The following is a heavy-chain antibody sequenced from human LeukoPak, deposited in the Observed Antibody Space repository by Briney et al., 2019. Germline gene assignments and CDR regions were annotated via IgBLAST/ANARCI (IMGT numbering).Heavy chain of an antibody. Sequence: PGGSLRLSCAASGFTFSGRWMSWLRQAPGKGLEWVANINQDGTDKYYVDSVKGRFTISRDNAKNSLYLQMSSLRAEDTAVCYCAREIVGTHKSRFDPWGQGTLVTVSS. CDR1: GFTFSGRW. J-gene: IGHJ5*02. V-gene: IGHV3-7*03. CDR3: AREIVGTHKSRFDP. CDR2: INQDGTDK. D-gene: IGHD1-26*01.